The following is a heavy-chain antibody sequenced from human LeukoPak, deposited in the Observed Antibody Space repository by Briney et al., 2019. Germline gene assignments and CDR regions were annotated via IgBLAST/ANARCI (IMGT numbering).Heavy chain of an antibody. V-gene: IGHV4-59*12. CDR1: GGSISSYY. Sequence: SETLSLTCTVSGGSISSYYWSWIRQPPGKGLEWIGYMYRTGSTNYNPSLKSRVTMSVDTSKNHFSLRLRFVTAADTAVYYCARIGDDSSGPFDFWGQGTLVTVSS. CDR2: MYRTGST. D-gene: IGHD3-22*01. CDR3: ARIGDDSSGPFDF. J-gene: IGHJ5*01.